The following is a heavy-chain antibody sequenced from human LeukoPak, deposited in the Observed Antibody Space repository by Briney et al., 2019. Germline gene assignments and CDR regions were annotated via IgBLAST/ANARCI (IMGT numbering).Heavy chain of an antibody. CDR3: GSGPVGTTVP. CDR2: ISGSGDST. CDR1: GFTFSSYA. D-gene: IGHD1-1*01. V-gene: IGHV3-23*01. J-gene: IGHJ5*02. Sequence: GGSLRLSCAASGFTFSSYAMSWVRQAPGKGLEWVSAISGSGDSTYYGDSVKGRFTISRDNSKNTLYLQMHSLIAADTAVYYCGSGPVGTTVPWGQGTLVTVSS.